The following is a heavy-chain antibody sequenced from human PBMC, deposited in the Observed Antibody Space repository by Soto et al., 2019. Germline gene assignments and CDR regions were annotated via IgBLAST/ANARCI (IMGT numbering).Heavy chain of an antibody. Sequence: SETLSLTCAVSGGSISSGGYSWSWIRQPPGKGPEWIGYIYHTGSTYYNPSLKSRVTFLVDRSKNQFSLKLTSVTAADTAVYYCARSTTVTPLIDSWGQGTLVTVSS. CDR3: ARSTTVTPLIDS. CDR2: IYHTGST. D-gene: IGHD4-17*01. J-gene: IGHJ4*02. CDR1: GGSISSGGYS. V-gene: IGHV4-30-2*01.